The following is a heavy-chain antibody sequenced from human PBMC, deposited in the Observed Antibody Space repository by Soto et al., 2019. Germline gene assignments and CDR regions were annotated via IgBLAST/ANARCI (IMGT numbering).Heavy chain of an antibody. Sequence: SQTLSLTCAISGDSVSSNSEAWSWIRQSPSRGLEWLGRTYYRSKWYNDNAVSVKSRITINPDTSKNQFSLQLNSVTPEDTAVYYCARETFITMVRGVSNTFDYWGQGTLVTVSS. V-gene: IGHV6-1*01. J-gene: IGHJ4*02. CDR1: GDSVSSNSEA. CDR3: ARETFITMVRGVSNTFDY. D-gene: IGHD3-10*01. CDR2: TYYRSKWYN.